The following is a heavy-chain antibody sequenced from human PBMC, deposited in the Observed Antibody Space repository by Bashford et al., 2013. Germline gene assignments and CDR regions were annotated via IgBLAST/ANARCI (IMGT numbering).Heavy chain of an antibody. D-gene: IGHD3-22*01. J-gene: IGHJ4*02. V-gene: IGHV4-39*02. CDR2: IYYSGST. CDR3: ARDSGYFSGHY. CDR1: GGSISSSSYY. Sequence: SETLSLTCTVSGGSISSSSYYWGWIRQPPGKGLEWIGGIYYSGSTYYNPSLKSRVTISIDTSKNQFSLKLSSVTAVDTAVYYCARDSGYFSGHYWGQGTLVTVSS.